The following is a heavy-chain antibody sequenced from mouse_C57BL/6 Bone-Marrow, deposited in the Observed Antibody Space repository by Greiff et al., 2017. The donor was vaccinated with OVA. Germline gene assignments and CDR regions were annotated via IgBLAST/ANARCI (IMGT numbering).Heavy chain of an antibody. J-gene: IGHJ3*01. CDR2: ISSGGSYT. V-gene: IGHV5-6*01. CDR3: ARRAY. Sequence: EVQLQESGGDLVKPGGSLKLSCAASGFTFSSYGMSWVRQTPDKRLEWVATISSGGSYTYYPDSVKGRFTISRDNAKNTLYLQMSSLKSEDTAMYYCARRAYWGQGTLVTVSA. CDR1: GFTFSSYG.